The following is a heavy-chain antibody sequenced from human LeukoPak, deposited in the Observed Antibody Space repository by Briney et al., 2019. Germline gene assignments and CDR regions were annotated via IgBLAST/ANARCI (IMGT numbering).Heavy chain of an antibody. J-gene: IGHJ4*02. V-gene: IGHV3-11*01. D-gene: IGHD3-3*01. CDR1: GFTFSDYY. Sequence: GGSLRLSCAASGFTFSDYYMSWIRQAPGQGLEWVSYISSSGSTIHYTDSVKGRFTISRDNAKNSLYLQMNSLRAEDTAVYYCARGPFWSGYYDDWGQGTLVTVSS. CDR2: ISSSGSTI. CDR3: ARGPFWSGYYDD.